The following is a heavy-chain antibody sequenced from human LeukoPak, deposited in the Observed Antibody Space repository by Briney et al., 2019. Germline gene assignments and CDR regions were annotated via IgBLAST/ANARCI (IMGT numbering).Heavy chain of an antibody. J-gene: IGHJ4*02. Sequence: PGGSLRLSCAASGFIVSSNYMAWVRQAPGKGLEWVSFLYSYGSTYYADSVKGRFTISRDNSKNTLYPQMNSLRAEDTAVYYCARRGGSGSTYYFDYWGQGTLVTVSS. CDR3: ARRGGSGSTYYFDY. V-gene: IGHV3-53*01. CDR1: GFIVSSNY. CDR2: LYSYGST. D-gene: IGHD3-10*01.